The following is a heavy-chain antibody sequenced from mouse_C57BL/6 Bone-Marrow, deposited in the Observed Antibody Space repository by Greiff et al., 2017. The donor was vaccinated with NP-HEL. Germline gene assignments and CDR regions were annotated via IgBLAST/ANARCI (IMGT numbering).Heavy chain of an antibody. D-gene: IGHD2-3*01. Sequence: VQLQQSGAELVKPGASVKISCKASGYAFSSYWMNWVKQRPGKGLEWIGQIYPGDGDTNYNGKFKGKATLTADKSSSTAYMQLSSLTSEDSAVYFCARGGYDGYYGYWGQGTTLTVSS. J-gene: IGHJ2*01. CDR3: ARGGYDGYYGY. CDR2: IYPGDGDT. CDR1: GYAFSSYW. V-gene: IGHV1-80*01.